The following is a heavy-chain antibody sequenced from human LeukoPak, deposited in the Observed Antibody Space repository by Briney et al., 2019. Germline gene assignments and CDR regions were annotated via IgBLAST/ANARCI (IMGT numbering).Heavy chain of an antibody. D-gene: IGHD1-26*01. J-gene: IGHJ5*02. V-gene: IGHV4-59*12. CDR1: GGSISSYY. CDR2: IYYSGST. Sequence: SETLSLTCTVSGGSISSYYWSWIRQPPGKGLEWIGYIYYSGSTNYNPSLKSRVTISVDTSKNQFSLKLSSVTAADTAVYYCAKDLGPRGGSYGWFDPWGQGTLVTVSS. CDR3: AKDLGPRGGSYGWFDP.